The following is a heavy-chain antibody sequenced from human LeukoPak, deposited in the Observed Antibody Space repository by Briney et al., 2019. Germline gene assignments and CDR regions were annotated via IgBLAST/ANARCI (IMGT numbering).Heavy chain of an antibody. CDR1: GGTFSSYA. CDR2: IIPIFGTA. V-gene: IGHV1-69*05. CDR3: ARGSWSGYYLYYFDY. J-gene: IGHJ4*02. Sequence: SVTVSYKASGGTFSSYAISWVRQAPGQGLEWMGGIIPIFGTANYAQKFQGRVTITTDESTSTAYMELSSLRSEDTAVYYCARGSWSGYYLYYFDYWGQGTLVTVSS. D-gene: IGHD3-3*01.